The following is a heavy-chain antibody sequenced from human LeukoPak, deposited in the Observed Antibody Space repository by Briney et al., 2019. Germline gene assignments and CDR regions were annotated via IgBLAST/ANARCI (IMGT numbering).Heavy chain of an antibody. CDR1: GGSISSYY. D-gene: IGHD3-10*01. V-gene: IGHV4-59*01. CDR2: IYYSGST. Sequence: SETLSLTCTVSGGSISSYYWSWIRQPPGKGLEWIGYIYYSGSTNYNPSLKSRVTISVDTAKNQFSLKLSSVTAADTAVYYCARGELVEHYYGSGSSYGMDVWGQGTTVTVSS. CDR3: ARGELVEHYYGSGSSYGMDV. J-gene: IGHJ6*02.